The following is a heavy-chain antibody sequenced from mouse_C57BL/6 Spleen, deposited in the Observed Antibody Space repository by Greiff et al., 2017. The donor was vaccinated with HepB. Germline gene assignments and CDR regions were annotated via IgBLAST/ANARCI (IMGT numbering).Heavy chain of an antibody. CDR2: IWGVGST. J-gene: IGHJ3*01. Sequence: VQLQQSGPGLVAPSQSLSITCTVSGFSLTSYGVDWVRQPPGKGLEWLGVIWGVGSTNYNSALMSRLSISKDNSKSQVFLKRNSLQTDDTAMYYGGTLDSSGSLFAYWGQGTLVTVSS. CDR3: GTLDSSGSLFAY. V-gene: IGHV2-9*01. D-gene: IGHD3-2*02. CDR1: GFSLTSYG.